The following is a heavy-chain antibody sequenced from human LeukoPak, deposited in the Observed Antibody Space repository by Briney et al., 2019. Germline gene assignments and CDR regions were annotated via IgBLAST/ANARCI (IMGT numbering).Heavy chain of an antibody. Sequence: PSETLSLTCTVSGGSISSSSYYWGWIRQPPGKGLEWIGSIYYSGSTYYNPSLKSRVTISVDTSKNQFSLKLSSVTAADTAVYYCAGKYYYDSSGYFYVDWWGRGILVTVSS. CDR2: IYYSGST. J-gene: IGHJ4*02. V-gene: IGHV4-39*07. CDR1: GGSISSSSYY. CDR3: AGKYYYDSSGYFYVDW. D-gene: IGHD3-22*01.